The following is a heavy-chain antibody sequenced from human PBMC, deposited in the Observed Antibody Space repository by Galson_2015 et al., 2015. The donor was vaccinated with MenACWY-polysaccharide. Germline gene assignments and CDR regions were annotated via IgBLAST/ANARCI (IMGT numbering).Heavy chain of an antibody. CDR3: ARDHLLRVGELLVWGFDY. V-gene: IGHV3-30-3*01. CDR1: GFIFSTYP. Sequence: SLRVSCEASGFIFSTYPMHWVRQAPGKGLEWVAAISYDGGNKNYADSVKGRFTISRDNSKNTVFLQTTGLRAEDTAIYYCARDHLLRVGELLVWGFDYWGQGTLVTVSS. J-gene: IGHJ4*02. D-gene: IGHD3-10*01. CDR2: ISYDGGNK.